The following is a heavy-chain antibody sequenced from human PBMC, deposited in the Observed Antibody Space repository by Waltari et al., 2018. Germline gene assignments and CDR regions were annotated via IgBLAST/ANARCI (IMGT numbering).Heavy chain of an antibody. CDR1: GESFSDHF. CDR2: MNHSGSG. Sequence: QVQLNQWGAGVLKPSETLSLTCAVYGESFSDHFWTWIRQPPGKGLDWIGQMNHSGSGTYNPSLKNRVTISVDTYMNQFSLMMTSLTAADTAVYYCARAPSFHYGVFSVPLTLDYWSQGTMVFVSS. CDR3: ARAPSFHYGVFSVPLTLDY. V-gene: IGHV4-34*01. J-gene: IGHJ3*01. D-gene: IGHD4-17*01.